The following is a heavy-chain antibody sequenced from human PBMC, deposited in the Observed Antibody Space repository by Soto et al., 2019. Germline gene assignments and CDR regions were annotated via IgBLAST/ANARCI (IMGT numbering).Heavy chain of an antibody. J-gene: IGHJ5*02. CDR3: ARDSIGPAMSWFDP. V-gene: IGHV1-3*01. CDR2: INAGNGNT. CDR1: GYTFTSYA. Sequence: AASVKVSCKASGYTFTSYAMHWVRQAPGQRLEWMGWINAGNGNTKYSQKLQGRVTITRDTSASTAYMELSSLRSEDTAVYYCARDSIGPAMSWFDPWGQGTLVTVSS.